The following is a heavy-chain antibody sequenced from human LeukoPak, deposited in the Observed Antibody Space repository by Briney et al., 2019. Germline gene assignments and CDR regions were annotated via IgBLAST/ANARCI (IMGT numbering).Heavy chain of an antibody. CDR3: AREGVSGGPGAEYYYYGMDV. V-gene: IGHV6-1*01. D-gene: IGHD3-16*01. Sequence: SQTLSLTCAISGDSVSSNSAAWNWIRQSPSRGPEWLGRTYYRSKWYNDYAVSVKSRITINPDTSKNQFSLQLNSVTPEDTAVYYCAREGVSGGPGAEYYYYGMDVWGQGTTVTVSS. CDR1: GDSVSSNSAA. CDR2: TYYRSKWYN. J-gene: IGHJ6*02.